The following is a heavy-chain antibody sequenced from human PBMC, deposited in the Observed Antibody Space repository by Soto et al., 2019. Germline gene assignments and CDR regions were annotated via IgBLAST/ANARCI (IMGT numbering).Heavy chain of an antibody. Sequence: SETLSLTCTVSGGSFSSGSYYWSWIRQPPGKGLEWIGYIYYSGSTNYNPSLKSRVTISVDTSKNQFSLKLSSVTAADTAVYYCARVRMAIDAFDIWGQGTMVTVSS. D-gene: IGHD2-21*01. J-gene: IGHJ3*02. CDR3: ARVRMAIDAFDI. CDR2: IYYSGST. CDR1: GGSFSSGSYY. V-gene: IGHV4-61*01.